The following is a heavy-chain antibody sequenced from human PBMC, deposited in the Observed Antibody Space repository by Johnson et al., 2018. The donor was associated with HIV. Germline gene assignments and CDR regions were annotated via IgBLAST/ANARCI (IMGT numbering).Heavy chain of an antibody. Sequence: VQLVESGGGVVQPGRSLRLSCAASGFTFSSYAMHWVRQAPGKGLEWVAVISYDGSNKYYADSVKGRFTIPRDNSKNTLYLQMNSLRAEDTAVYYCASGGNYYYGSGSFAFDIWGQGTMVTVSS. CDR1: GFTFSSYA. V-gene: IGHV3-30*14. CDR3: ASGGNYYYGSGSFAFDI. CDR2: ISYDGSNK. J-gene: IGHJ3*02. D-gene: IGHD3-10*01.